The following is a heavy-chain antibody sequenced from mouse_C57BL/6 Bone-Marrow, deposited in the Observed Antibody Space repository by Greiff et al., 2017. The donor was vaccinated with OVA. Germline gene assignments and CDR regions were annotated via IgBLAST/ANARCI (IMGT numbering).Heavy chain of an antibody. V-gene: IGHV7-3*01. CDR1: GFTFTAYY. CDR3: ARYDYYSNDENY. J-gene: IGHJ4*01. D-gene: IGHD2-5*01. Sequence: EVMLVESGGGLVQPGGSLCLSCAASGFTFTAYYMSWVRQPPGKALEWLGFIRNKANGYTTAYRASVKGRFTISRDNSQSILYLQMNALRAEDSATYYCARYDYYSNDENYWGQGTSVTVSS. CDR2: IRNKANGYTT.